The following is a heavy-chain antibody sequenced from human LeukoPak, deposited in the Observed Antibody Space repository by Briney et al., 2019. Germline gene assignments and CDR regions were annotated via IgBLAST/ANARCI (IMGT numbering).Heavy chain of an antibody. Sequence: PGGSLRLSCAASGFTFRDYSMTWIRQAPGKGLEWVSSISGGSDFIYHADSVKGRFTVSRDNAKNSLYLQMNSLRAEDTAVYYCASDHAGIVLPAAVGAHWGQGTLVTVSS. J-gene: IGHJ4*02. CDR1: GFTFRDYS. CDR3: ASDHAGIVLPAAVGAH. CDR2: ISGGSDFI. V-gene: IGHV3-21*01. D-gene: IGHD2-2*01.